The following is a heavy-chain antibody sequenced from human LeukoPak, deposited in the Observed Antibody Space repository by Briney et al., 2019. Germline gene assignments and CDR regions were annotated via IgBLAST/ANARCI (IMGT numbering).Heavy chain of an antibody. J-gene: IGHJ4*02. CDR3: ARTAGRTFDY. D-gene: IGHD6-6*01. Sequence: ASVKVSCKASGYTFTSYFMHWVRQAPGQGLEWMGIINPSGGSTSYAQKFQGRVTMTRDTSTSTVYIELSSLRSEDTAVYYCARTAGRTFDYWGQGTLVTVSS. CDR2: INPSGGST. CDR1: GYTFTSYF. V-gene: IGHV1-46*01.